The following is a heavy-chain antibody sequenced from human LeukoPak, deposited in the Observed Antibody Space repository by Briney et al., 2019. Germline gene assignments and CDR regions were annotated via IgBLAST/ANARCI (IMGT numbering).Heavy chain of an antibody. D-gene: IGHD2-15*01. CDR1: GFTFSSYA. V-gene: IGHV3-23*01. Sequence: QPGGSLRLSCAASGFTFSSYAMSWVRQAPGKGLEWVSAISGSGGSTYYADSVKVRFTISRDNSKNTLYLQMNSLRAEDTALYYCAKDLRCSGGSCYSYFQHWGQGTLVTVSS. CDR3: AKDLRCSGGSCYSYFQH. CDR2: ISGSGGST. J-gene: IGHJ1*01.